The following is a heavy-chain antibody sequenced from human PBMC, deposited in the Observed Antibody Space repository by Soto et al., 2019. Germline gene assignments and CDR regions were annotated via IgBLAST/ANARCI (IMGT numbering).Heavy chain of an antibody. V-gene: IGHV3-30-3*01. CDR1: GFTFSSYA. CDR2: ISYDGSNK. D-gene: IGHD6-13*01. CDR3: ARDSSSWYGFDY. J-gene: IGHJ4*02. Sequence: HPGGSLRLSCAASGFTFSSYAMHWVRQAPGKGLEWVAVISYDGSNKYYADSVKGRFTISRDNSKNTLYLQMNSLRAEDTAVYYCARDSSSWYGFDYWGQGTLVTVSS.